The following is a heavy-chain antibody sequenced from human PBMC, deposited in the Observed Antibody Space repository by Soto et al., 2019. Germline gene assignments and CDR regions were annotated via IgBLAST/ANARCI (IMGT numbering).Heavy chain of an antibody. Sequence: HGESLKISCKGSGYSFTSYWISWVRQMPGKGLEWMGRIDPSDSYTNYSPSFQGHVTISADKSISTAYLQWSSLKASDTAMYYCARRARRIGVYSSSWCGGMDVWGQGTTVTV. CDR1: GYSFTSYW. CDR3: ARRARRIGVYSSSWCGGMDV. V-gene: IGHV5-10-1*01. D-gene: IGHD6-13*01. CDR2: IDPSDSYT. J-gene: IGHJ6*02.